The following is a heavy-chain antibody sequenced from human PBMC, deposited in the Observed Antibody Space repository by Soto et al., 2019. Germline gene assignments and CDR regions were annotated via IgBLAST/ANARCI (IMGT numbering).Heavy chain of an antibody. D-gene: IGHD2-21*02. CDR3: ARQYCGGDCYLAFDI. Sequence: EVQVVESGGGLVQPGGSLRLSCAASGFTVNSNYMSWVRQAPGKGLEWVSVIHSGSITYYADSVKGRFTISRDHSKNALLLQMNSLRAEDTAVYYCARQYCGGDCYLAFDIWGQGTLVTVSS. V-gene: IGHV3-53*01. J-gene: IGHJ3*02. CDR2: IHSGSIT. CDR1: GFTVNSNY.